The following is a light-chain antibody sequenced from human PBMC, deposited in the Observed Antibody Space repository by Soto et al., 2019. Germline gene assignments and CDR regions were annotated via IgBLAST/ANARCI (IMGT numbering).Light chain of an antibody. Sequence: QSALTQPPSASGSPGQSVTISCTGTSSDVGGYNFVSWYQQHPGKVPKPMIYEVSERPSGVPDRFSGSKSGNTASLTVSGLQAEDEADYYCCSFGGGNKVLFGGGTKLTVL. J-gene: IGLJ3*02. CDR3: CSFGGGNKVL. V-gene: IGLV2-8*01. CDR1: SSDVGGYNF. CDR2: EVS.